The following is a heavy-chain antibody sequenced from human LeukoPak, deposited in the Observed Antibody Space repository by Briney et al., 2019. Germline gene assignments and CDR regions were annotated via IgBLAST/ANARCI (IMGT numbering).Heavy chain of an antibody. J-gene: IGHJ4*02. D-gene: IGHD4-11*01. V-gene: IGHV4-59*08. CDR1: GGSISSYY. CDR2: IYYSGST. CDR3: ARHLRRYSNYDY. Sequence: PSETLSLTCTVSGGSISSYYWSWIRQPPGKGLEWIGYIYYSGSTNYNPSLKSRVTISVDTSKNQFSLKLSSVTAADTAVYYCARHLRRYSNYDYWGQGTLVTVSS.